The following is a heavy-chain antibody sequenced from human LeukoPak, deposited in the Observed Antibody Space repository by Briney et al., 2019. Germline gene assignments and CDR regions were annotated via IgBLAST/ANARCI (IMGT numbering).Heavy chain of an antibody. CDR1: GFAFTSSA. Sequence: ASVKVSCKASGFAFTSSAMQWVRQARGQRLEWIGWIVVGSGNTNYAQKFQERVTITRDMSTSTAYMELSSLRSEDTAVYYCAAGDFYAEDYYDSSGPPLVYWGQGTLVTVSS. V-gene: IGHV1-58*02. CDR2: IVVGSGNT. D-gene: IGHD3-22*01. J-gene: IGHJ4*02. CDR3: AAGDFYAEDYYDSSGPPLVY.